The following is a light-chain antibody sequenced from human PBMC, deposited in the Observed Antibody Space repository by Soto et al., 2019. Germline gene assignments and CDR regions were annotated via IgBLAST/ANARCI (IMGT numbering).Light chain of an antibody. CDR1: QSVSNNY. V-gene: IGKV3-20*01. CDR2: GSS. Sequence: EVVLTQSPGTLSLSPGERATLSCRASQSVSNNYFACYQQKPGQAPRLLIFGSSDRATGIPDRFSGSGSGTDFTLTISRLEPEDFAVYYCQQYGSSPPYTFGQGTKLEIQ. CDR3: QQYGSSPPYT. J-gene: IGKJ2*01.